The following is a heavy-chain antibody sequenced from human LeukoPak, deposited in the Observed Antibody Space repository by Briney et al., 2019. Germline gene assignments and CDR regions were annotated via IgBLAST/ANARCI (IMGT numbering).Heavy chain of an antibody. Sequence: SETLSLTCTVSGGSISSGDYYWSWIRQPPGKGLEWIGYIYYSGSTYYNPSLKSRVTISVDTSKNQFSLKLSSVTAADTAAYYCARVTFRITIFGVVPGAFDIWGQGTMVTVSS. D-gene: IGHD3-3*01. CDR1: GGSISSGDYY. J-gene: IGHJ3*02. CDR2: IYYSGST. CDR3: ARVTFRITIFGVVPGAFDI. V-gene: IGHV4-30-4*08.